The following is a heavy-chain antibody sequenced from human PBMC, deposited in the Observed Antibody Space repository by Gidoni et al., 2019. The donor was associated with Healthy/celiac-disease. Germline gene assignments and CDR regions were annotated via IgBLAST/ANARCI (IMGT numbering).Heavy chain of an antibody. J-gene: IGHJ5*02. Sequence: QPQLQESGSGLVEPAQTLSLPCAVSGVSISRGGYSWSWIRQPPGKGLEWIGYIYHSWSTYYNPSLKSRVTISVDRSKNQFSLKLSSVTAADTAVYYCARVGIAVAGNWFDPWGQGTLVTVSS. D-gene: IGHD6-19*01. CDR3: ARVGIAVAGNWFDP. CDR1: GVSISRGGYS. V-gene: IGHV4-30-2*01. CDR2: IYHSWST.